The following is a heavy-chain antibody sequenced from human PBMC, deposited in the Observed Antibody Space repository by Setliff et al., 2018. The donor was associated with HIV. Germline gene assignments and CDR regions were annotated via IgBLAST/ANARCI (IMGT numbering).Heavy chain of an antibody. J-gene: IGHJ4*02. CDR1: GFTFSTYA. CDR3: AKDSSKIVATINGGYFDS. D-gene: IGHD5-12*01. Sequence: SGGSLRLSCAASGFTFSTYAMSWVRQAPGKGLEWVSAISGSGSYTYYAGSVKGRFTISRDNSKNTLYLQMNSLRAEDTAVYYCAKDSSKIVATINGGYFDSWGQGALVTVSS. CDR2: ISGSGSYT. V-gene: IGHV3-23*01.